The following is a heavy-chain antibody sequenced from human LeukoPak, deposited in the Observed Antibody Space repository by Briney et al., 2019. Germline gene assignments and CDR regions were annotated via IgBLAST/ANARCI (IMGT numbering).Heavy chain of an antibody. CDR3: ARGLSYSTNWAFDY. CDR1: GFTFSNYD. CDR2: IGTAGDT. J-gene: IGHJ4*02. D-gene: IGHD6-13*01. V-gene: IGHV3-13*01. Sequence: GRSLRLSCAASGFTFSNYDMHWVRQVTGKGLEWVSAIGTAGDTYYPGSVKGRFTISRENAKNPLYLQMNSLRAGDTAVYYCARGLSYSTNWAFDYWGQGILVTVSS.